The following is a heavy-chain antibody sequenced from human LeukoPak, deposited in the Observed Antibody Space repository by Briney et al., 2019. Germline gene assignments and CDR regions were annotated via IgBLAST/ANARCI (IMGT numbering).Heavy chain of an antibody. CDR3: AKMGPYSSSWYSWYFDL. V-gene: IGHV3-30*18. Sequence: PGGSLRLSCAASGFTFSSYGMHWVRQAPGKGLEWVAVISYDGSNKYYADSVKGRFTISRDNSKNTLYLQMNSLRAEDTAVYYCAKMGPYSSSWYSWYFDLWGRGTLVTVSS. CDR1: GFTFSSYG. D-gene: IGHD6-13*01. J-gene: IGHJ2*01. CDR2: ISYDGSNK.